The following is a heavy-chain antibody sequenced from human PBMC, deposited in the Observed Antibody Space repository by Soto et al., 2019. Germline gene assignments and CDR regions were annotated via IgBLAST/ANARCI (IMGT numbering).Heavy chain of an antibody. CDR3: ARVRKDIRYSFWDGYSGGMDV. D-gene: IGHD3-3*01. CDR2: SIAIFVTA. J-gene: IGHJ6*02. Sequence: QVQLVQSGAEAKKPWSSVKVSSNASWCTFSSCAISWVRQAPGQGLSWMGGSIAIFVTANYAQKFRVRVTMTPDKYTSTAYMELGHLRDEPATVYYCARVRKDIRYSFWDGYSGGMDVWGQGTTVTFSS. V-gene: IGHV1-69*06. CDR1: WCTFSSCA.